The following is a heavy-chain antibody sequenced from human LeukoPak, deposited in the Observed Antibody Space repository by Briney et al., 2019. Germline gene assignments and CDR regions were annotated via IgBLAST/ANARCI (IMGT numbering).Heavy chain of an antibody. Sequence: SQTLPVTFAISGDSVSSNSAAWNWIRQSPSRGLEWLGRTYYWSKWYTDYAVSVKSRITINPDTSKNQFSLQLNSVTPEDTAVYYCASQYYSGSRSLNPPFDYWGQRTLVTVSS. CDR3: ASQYYSGSRSLNPPFDY. CDR2: TYYWSKWYT. V-gene: IGHV6-1*01. J-gene: IGHJ4*02. D-gene: IGHD3-10*01. CDR1: GDSVSSNSAA.